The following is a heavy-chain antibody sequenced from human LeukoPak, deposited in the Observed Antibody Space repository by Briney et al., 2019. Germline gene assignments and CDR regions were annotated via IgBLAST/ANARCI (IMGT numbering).Heavy chain of an antibody. CDR1: GGTFSSYA. CDR2: IIPIFGTA. CDR3: ARDRCGGDCYLYYYYGMDV. Sequence: GASVKVSCKASGGTFSSYAISWVRQAPGQGLEWMGGIIPIFGTANYAQKFQGRVTITADESTSTAYMELSSLRSEDTAVYYCARDRCGGDCYLYYYYGMDVWGQGTTVTVSS. J-gene: IGHJ6*02. V-gene: IGHV1-69*13. D-gene: IGHD2-21*02.